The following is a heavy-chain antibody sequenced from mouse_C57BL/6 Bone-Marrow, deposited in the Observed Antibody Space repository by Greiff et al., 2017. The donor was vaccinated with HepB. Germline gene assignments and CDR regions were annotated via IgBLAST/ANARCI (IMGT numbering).Heavy chain of an antibody. CDR1: GYSITSGYY. Sequence: EESGPGLVKPSQSLSLTCSVTGYSITSGYYWNWIRQFPVNKLEWMGYISYDGSNNYNPSLKNRISITRDTSKNQFFLKLNSVTTEATAPYYGARVGGTWAFVYGGQGLWSLSLQ. D-gene: IGHD1-1*02. J-gene: IGHJ3*01. V-gene: IGHV3-6*01. CDR2: ISYDGSN. CDR3: ARVGGTWAFVY.